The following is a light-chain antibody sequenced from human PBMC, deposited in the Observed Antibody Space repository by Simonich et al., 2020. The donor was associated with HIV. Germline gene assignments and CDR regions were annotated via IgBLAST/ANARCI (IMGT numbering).Light chain of an antibody. Sequence: DIQMTQSPSTLSASVGDRVTITCRARQSISSWLAWYQQKPGKAPKLLIYKASSLESGVPSRFSGSGSGTEFTLTISSLQPDDFATYYCQQYNNYPKTFGQGTKVEIK. CDR1: QSISSW. V-gene: IGKV1-5*03. CDR3: QQYNNYPKT. J-gene: IGKJ1*01. CDR2: KAS.